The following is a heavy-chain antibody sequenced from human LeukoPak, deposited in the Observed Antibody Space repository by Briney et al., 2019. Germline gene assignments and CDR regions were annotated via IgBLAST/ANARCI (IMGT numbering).Heavy chain of an antibody. Sequence: SETLSLTCTVSGGSISSYYWSWIRQPPGKGLEWIGYIYYSGSTNYNPSLKSRVTISVDMSKNQFSLKLSSVTAADTAVYYCARTGSPYCSGGSCYYYGMDVWGQGTTVTVSS. CDR3: ARTGSPYCSGGSCYYYGMDV. CDR2: IYYSGST. D-gene: IGHD2-15*01. CDR1: GGSISSYY. V-gene: IGHV4-59*01. J-gene: IGHJ6*02.